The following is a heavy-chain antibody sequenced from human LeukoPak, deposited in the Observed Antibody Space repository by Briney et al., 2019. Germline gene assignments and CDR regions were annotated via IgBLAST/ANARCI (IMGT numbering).Heavy chain of an antibody. CDR2: IIPIFGTA. CDR3: AAEPRGSYIA. CDR1: GGTFSSYA. Sequence: ASVKVSCKASGGTFSSYAISWVRQAPGQGLEWMGGIIPIFGTANYAQKFQGRVTITADKSTSTAYMELSSLRSEDTAVYYCAAEPRGSYIAWGQGTLVTVSS. D-gene: IGHD1-26*01. V-gene: IGHV1-69*06. J-gene: IGHJ5*02.